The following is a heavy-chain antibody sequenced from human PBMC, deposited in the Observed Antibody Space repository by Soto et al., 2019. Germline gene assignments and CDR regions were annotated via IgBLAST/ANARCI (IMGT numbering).Heavy chain of an antibody. CDR2: INHSGST. D-gene: IGHD2-21*02. Sequence: SETLSLTCAVYGGSFSGYYWRWIRQPPGKGLEWIGEINHSGSTNYNPSLKSRVTISVETSKNQFSLKLSSVTAADTAVYYCARVLAYCGGDCDSVGHFDYWGQGTLVTVSS. CDR3: ARVLAYCGGDCDSVGHFDY. CDR1: GGSFSGYY. J-gene: IGHJ4*02. V-gene: IGHV4-34*01.